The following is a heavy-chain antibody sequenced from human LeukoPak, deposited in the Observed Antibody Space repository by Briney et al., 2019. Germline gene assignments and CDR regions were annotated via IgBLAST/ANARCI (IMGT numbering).Heavy chain of an antibody. V-gene: IGHV3-7*01. CDR3: ARDWLAGNPYHAFDL. Sequence: GGSLRLSCAASGFTFSSYRMSWVRQAPGKGLEGVANIKEDGSEEYYVDSVKGRFSISRDNAKNSLYLQMNSLRAEDTAVYYCARDWLAGNPYHAFDLWGKGTMVTVSS. D-gene: IGHD3-22*01. CDR1: GFTFSSYR. CDR2: IKEDGSEE. J-gene: IGHJ3*01.